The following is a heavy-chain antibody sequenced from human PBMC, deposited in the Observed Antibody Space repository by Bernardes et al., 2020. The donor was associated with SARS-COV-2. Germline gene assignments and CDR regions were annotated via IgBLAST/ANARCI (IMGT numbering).Heavy chain of an antibody. CDR2: MNPNSGNT. Sequence: ASVKVSCKASGYTFTSYDINWVRQATGQGLEWMGWMNPNSGNTGYAQKFQGRVTMTRNTSISTAYMELSSLRSEDTAVYYCARLGVSLGSSWYELYYYYYGMDVWGQGTTVTVSS. D-gene: IGHD6-13*01. CDR3: ARLGVSLGSSWYELYYYYYGMDV. J-gene: IGHJ6*02. V-gene: IGHV1-8*01. CDR1: GYTFTSYD.